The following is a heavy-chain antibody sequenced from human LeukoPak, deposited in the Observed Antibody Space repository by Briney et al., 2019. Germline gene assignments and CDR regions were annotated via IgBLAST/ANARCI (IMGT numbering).Heavy chain of an antibody. CDR1: GFTFSSYS. CDR3: ARGNYYGSGSFDN. CDR2: ISGSGSTI. D-gene: IGHD3-10*01. V-gene: IGHV3-48*04. J-gene: IGHJ4*02. Sequence: GGSLRLSCAASGFTFSSYSMNWVRQAPGKALDWVSYISGSGSTIYYADSVKGRFTISRDNAKNSLYLQMSSLRAEDTAVYYCARGNYYGSGSFDNWGQGTLVTVSS.